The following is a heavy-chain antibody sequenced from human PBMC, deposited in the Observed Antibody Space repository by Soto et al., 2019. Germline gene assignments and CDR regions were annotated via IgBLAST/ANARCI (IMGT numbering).Heavy chain of an antibody. CDR2: ISSSSSTI. V-gene: IGHV3-48*02. Sequence: PGGSLXLSCAASGFTFSSYSMNWVRQAPGKGLEWVSYISSSSSTIYYADSVKGRFTISRDNAKNSLYLQMNSLRDEDTAVYYCARDGPPRTYCSGGSCPTKEHYGMDVWGQGTTVTVSS. CDR3: ARDGPPRTYCSGGSCPTKEHYGMDV. D-gene: IGHD2-15*01. CDR1: GFTFSSYS. J-gene: IGHJ6*02.